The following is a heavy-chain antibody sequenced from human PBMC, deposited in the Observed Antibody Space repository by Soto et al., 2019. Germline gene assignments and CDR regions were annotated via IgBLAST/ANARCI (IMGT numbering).Heavy chain of an antibody. CDR3: ATRGVDTFDWSY. CDR1: GFTFSSFW. CDR2: INTDGSST. V-gene: IGHV3-74*01. D-gene: IGHD3-9*01. J-gene: IGHJ4*02. Sequence: EVQLVDSGGGLVQPGGSLRLSCAVSGFTFSSFWLHWVRQAPGEGLVWVSRINTDGSSTSYAVSVKGRFTISRDNAKNSLYLQINRLRVEDPAMYYWATRGVDTFDWSYWGQVTLVTISS.